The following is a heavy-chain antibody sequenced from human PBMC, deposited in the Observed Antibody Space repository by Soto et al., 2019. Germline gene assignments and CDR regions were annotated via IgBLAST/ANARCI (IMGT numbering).Heavy chain of an antibody. CDR3: GRGLEEWWNATVI. CDR1: GFTFSSHW. Sequence: EVQLVESGGGLVQPGGSLRLSCAASGFTFSSHWRHWVRQAPGKGLVWVSRINSDGSSTNYADSVKGRVTISRDDDTSTLSLQTNMVRDADTAVYYCGRGLEEWWNATVIWGQGTLVTVSS. D-gene: IGHD2-15*01. CDR2: INSDGSST. J-gene: IGHJ3*02. V-gene: IGHV3-74*01.